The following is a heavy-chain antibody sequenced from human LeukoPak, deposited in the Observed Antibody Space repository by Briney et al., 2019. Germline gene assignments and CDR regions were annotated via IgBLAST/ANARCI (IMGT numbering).Heavy chain of an antibody. J-gene: IGHJ3*02. CDR2: ISDSGDT. D-gene: IGHD3-22*01. CDR3: ARDSYYDTSGYFNDTFDM. CDR1: VVFISSYY. Sequence: SETLSLICTVSVVFISSYYWSCMRQPPGKGLEWIGHISDSGDTNYNPSLKSRVTISVDTSKKQFSLKLSSVTTADTAVYYCARDSYYDTSGYFNDTFDMWGQGTLVTVSS. V-gene: IGHV4-59*01.